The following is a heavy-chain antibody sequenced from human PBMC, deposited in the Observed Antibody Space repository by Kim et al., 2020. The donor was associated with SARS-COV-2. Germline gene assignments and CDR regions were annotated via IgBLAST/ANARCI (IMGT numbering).Heavy chain of an antibody. J-gene: IGHJ3*02. D-gene: IGHD3-22*01. CDR1: YA. CDR2: ISGSGGST. CDR3: AKEMYYYDSSGYYSDAFDI. V-gene: IGHV3-23*01. Sequence: YAMSWVSKAPGKGLEWVSAISGSGGSTYYADSVKGRFTISRDNSKNTLYLQMNSLRAEDTAVYYCAKEMYYYDSSGYYSDAFDIWGQGTMV.